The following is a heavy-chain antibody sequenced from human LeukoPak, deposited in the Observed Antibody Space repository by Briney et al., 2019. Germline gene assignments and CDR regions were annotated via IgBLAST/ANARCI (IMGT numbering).Heavy chain of an antibody. CDR3: ARGPPGYCSGGSCYYYGMDV. Sequence: PGGSLRLSCAASGFTFSSYDMHWVRQATGKGLEWVSAIGTAGDTYYPGSVKGRFTISRENAKNSLYLQMNSLRAGDTAVYYCARGPPGYCSGGSCYYYGMDVWGQGTTVTVSS. V-gene: IGHV3-13*01. J-gene: IGHJ6*02. CDR2: IGTAGDT. CDR1: GFTFSSYD. D-gene: IGHD2-15*01.